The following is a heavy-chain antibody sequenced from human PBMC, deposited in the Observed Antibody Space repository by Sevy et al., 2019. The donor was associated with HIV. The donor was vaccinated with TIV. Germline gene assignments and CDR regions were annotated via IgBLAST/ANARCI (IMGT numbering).Heavy chain of an antibody. CDR3: ASQRRIAARFYYYYYMDV. CDR1: GFTFSSYS. V-gene: IGHV3-48*02. J-gene: IGHJ6*03. D-gene: IGHD6-6*01. Sequence: GGSLRLSCAASGFTFSSYSMNWVRQAPGKGLEWVSYISSSSTIYYADSVKGRFTISRDNAKNSLYLQMNSLRDEDTAMYYCASQRRIAARFYYYYYMDVWGKGTTVTVSS. CDR2: ISSSSTI.